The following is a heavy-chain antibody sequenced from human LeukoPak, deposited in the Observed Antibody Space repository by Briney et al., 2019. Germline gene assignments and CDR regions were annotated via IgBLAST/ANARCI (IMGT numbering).Heavy chain of an antibody. CDR3: ARAEVVVVPAAMYYYYYMDV. CDR1: GDSFSGYY. J-gene: IGHJ6*03. V-gene: IGHV4-34*01. Sequence: SETLSLTCTVSGDSFSGYYWSWIRQPPGKGLEWIGEINHSGSTNYNPSLKSRVTISVDTSKNQFSLKLSSVTAADTAVYYCARAEVVVVPAAMYYYYYMDVWGKGTTVTVSS. CDR2: INHSGST. D-gene: IGHD2-2*01.